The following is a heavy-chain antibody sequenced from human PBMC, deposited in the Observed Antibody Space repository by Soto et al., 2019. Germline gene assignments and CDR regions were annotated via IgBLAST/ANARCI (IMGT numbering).Heavy chain of an antibody. CDR3: ARARGSSWYNWFDP. D-gene: IGHD6-19*01. Sequence: QVQLVQAGAEVRKPGSSVKVSCKASGGNFSNYAISWVRQAPGQGLEWLGGIIVLFGTTNYAQKFRGRLTVSAAESTSTAYMELGRLSFDDTAISYCARARGSSWYNWFDPWGQGTLVTVSS. J-gene: IGHJ5*02. V-gene: IGHV1-69*01. CDR2: IIVLFGTT. CDR1: GGNFSNYA.